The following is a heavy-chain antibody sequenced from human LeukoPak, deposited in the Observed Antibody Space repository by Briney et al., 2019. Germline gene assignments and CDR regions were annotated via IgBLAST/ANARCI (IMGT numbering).Heavy chain of an antibody. D-gene: IGHD3-22*01. J-gene: IGHJ4*02. V-gene: IGHV1-2*02. CDR2: INPNSGGT. CDR1: GYTFTGYY. Sequence: ASVKVSCKASGYTFTGYYMHWVRQAPGQGLEWMGWINPNSGGTNYAQKFQGRVTMTRDTSISTAYMELSRLRSDDTAVYYCARGRVGTYCYDSSGYSEADYWGQGTLVTVSS. CDR3: ARGRVGTYCYDSSGYSEADY.